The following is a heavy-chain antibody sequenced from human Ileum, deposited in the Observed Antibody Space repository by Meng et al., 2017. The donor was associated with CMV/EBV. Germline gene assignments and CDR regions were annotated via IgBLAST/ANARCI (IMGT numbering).Heavy chain of an antibody. CDR1: GFSPVTIGEG. CDR3: SPVVGEYYPSSPDY. J-gene: IGHJ4*02. CDR2: INKGDDT. Sequence: LKGSVPRLAQRHPTLTLPCPGLGFSPVTIGEGVGWLRQPPGKALEWHALINKGDDTRYSPSLKSRITISQDPYTTEVVLSVSHIDLVDTGCYCCSPVVGEYYPSSPDYWGQGTLVTVSS. D-gene: IGHD4-17*01. V-gene: IGHV2-5*02.